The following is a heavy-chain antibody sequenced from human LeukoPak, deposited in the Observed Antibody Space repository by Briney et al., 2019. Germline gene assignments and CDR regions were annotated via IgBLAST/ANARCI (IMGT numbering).Heavy chain of an antibody. V-gene: IGHV3-74*01. CDR3: ARDQSSSWYVAWFDP. Sequence: GVSLRLSCAASGFTFSSYWMHWVRHAPGKGLVWVSRINNDESHTTYADSVKGRFTISRDNAKNTLYLQMNSLRVEDTAVYYCARDQSSSWYVAWFDPWGQGTLVTVSS. CDR1: GFTFSSYW. J-gene: IGHJ5*02. D-gene: IGHD6-13*01. CDR2: INNDESHT.